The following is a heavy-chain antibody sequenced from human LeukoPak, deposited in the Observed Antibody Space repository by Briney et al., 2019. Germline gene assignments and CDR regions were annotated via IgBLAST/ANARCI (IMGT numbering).Heavy chain of an antibody. J-gene: IGHJ4*02. D-gene: IGHD3-10*01. CDR3: AKSMVRGVISFSDYYFDY. V-gene: IGHV3-64*04. CDR1: GFTFKSYA. CDR2: INTNGANT. Sequence: GGSLRLSCSASGFTFKSYAMHWVRQAPGKGLEYVSSINTNGANTYYADSVKGRFTISRDNSKNTLYLQMNSLRAEDTAVYYCAKSMVRGVISFSDYYFDYWGQGTLVTVSS.